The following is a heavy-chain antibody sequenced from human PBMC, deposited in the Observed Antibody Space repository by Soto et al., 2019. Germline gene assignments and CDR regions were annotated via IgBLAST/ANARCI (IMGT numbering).Heavy chain of an antibody. CDR2: INQDGSEK. D-gene: IGHD6-19*01. Sequence: GGSLRLSCAASGFVFRSYWMSWVRQAPGKGLEWVANINQDGSEKYYVDSVRGRFIISRDNAENSLYLQMNSLRAEDTALYYCARAGVAAGLYFDNWGQGTLVTVYS. J-gene: IGHJ1*01. V-gene: IGHV3-7*01. CDR3: ARAGVAAGLYFDN. CDR1: GFVFRSYW.